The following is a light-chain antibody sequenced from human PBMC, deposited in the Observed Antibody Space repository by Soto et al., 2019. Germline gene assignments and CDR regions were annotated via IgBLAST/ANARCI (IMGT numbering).Light chain of an antibody. CDR3: QQSYGTSIT. V-gene: IGKV1-39*01. CDR2: AAS. CDR1: QSISSY. Sequence: IRMTQSPSSLSASTGDRVTITCRASQSISSYLNWYHQKPGKAPKLLIYAASSLQSGVPSRFSGSGSGTDFTLTISSLQPEDFATYYCQQSYGTSITFGQGTRLEIK. J-gene: IGKJ5*01.